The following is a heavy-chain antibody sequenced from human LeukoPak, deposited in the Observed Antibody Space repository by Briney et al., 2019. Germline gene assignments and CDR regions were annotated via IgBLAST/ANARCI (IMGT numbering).Heavy chain of an antibody. CDR2: ISDTGTST. D-gene: IGHD2-15*01. J-gene: IGHJ4*02. CDR1: GFTFRTYA. V-gene: IGHV3-23*01. CDR3: AKGAGDYCSGGRCYPFDY. Sequence: GGSLTLSCVASGFTFRTYAMSWVRQAPGKGLEWVSVISDTGTSTYYADSVNGRFTISRANSKNTVFPQMNRLRAEDSAVYYCAKGAGDYCSGGRCYPFDYWGQGTPVTVSS.